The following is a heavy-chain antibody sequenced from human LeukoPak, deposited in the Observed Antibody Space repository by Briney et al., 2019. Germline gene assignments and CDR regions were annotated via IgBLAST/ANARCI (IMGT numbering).Heavy chain of an antibody. CDR1: GFTFSSYG. Sequence: GGSLTLSCAASGFTFSSYGMHWVRQAPGKGLEWVAVIWYDGSNKYYADSVKGRFTISRDNSKNTLYLQMNSLRAEDTAVYYCARGYYYDSSGYYYDYWGQGTLVTVSS. D-gene: IGHD3-22*01. V-gene: IGHV3-33*01. J-gene: IGHJ4*02. CDR3: ARGYYYDSSGYYYDY. CDR2: IWYDGSNK.